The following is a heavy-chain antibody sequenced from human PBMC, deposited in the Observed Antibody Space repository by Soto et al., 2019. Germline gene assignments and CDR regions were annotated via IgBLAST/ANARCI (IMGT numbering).Heavy chain of an antibody. CDR1: GYTFTAHS. CDR2: IIVSHDWP. Sequence: VQLVQSGTEVKEPGASVRVSCKASGYTFTAHSLHWARQAPGQGLEWMGWIIVSHDWPRYAPQFQGRLTFETDTIGTNTLQALNPPTPYHKAIYFCAREPEDGVPGDYWGQGTPVVVSS. CDR3: AREPEDGVPGDY. V-gene: IGHV1-3*01. D-gene: IGHD2-8*01. J-gene: IGHJ4*02.